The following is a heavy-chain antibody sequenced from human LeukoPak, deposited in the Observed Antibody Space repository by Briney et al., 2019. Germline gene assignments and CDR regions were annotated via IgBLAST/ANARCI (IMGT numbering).Heavy chain of an antibody. CDR2: IYYSGST. CDR3: ARDLGYNYDY. J-gene: IGHJ4*02. CDR1: GGSISSYY. D-gene: IGHD5-24*01. V-gene: IGHV4-59*01. Sequence: SETLSLTCTVSGGSISSYYWCWMRQPPGKGLEWIGYIYYSGSTNYNPSLKSRVTISVDTSKNQFSLKLSSVTAADTAVYYCARDLGYNYDYWGQGTLVTVSS.